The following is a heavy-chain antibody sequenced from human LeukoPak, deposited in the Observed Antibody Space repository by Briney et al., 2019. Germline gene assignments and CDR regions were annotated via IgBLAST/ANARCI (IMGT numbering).Heavy chain of an antibody. J-gene: IGHJ4*02. CDR1: GYTFTVYY. V-gene: IGHV1-2*02. D-gene: IGHD3-22*01. CDR3: AREVYDSSGYYYERGDY. CDR2: INTNSGGT. Sequence: ASVKVSCKSSGYTFTVYYMHWVRQAPGQGLEWLGWINTNSGGTKYAQKFQGRVTMTRDTSLSTAYMELSRLRSDDTAVSYCAREVYDSSGYYYERGDYWGQGTLVTVSS.